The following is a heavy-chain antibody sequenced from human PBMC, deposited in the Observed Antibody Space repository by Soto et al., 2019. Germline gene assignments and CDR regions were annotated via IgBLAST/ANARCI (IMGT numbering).Heavy chain of an antibody. CDR1: GYTFTNYG. CDR2: ISAYTGNT. J-gene: IGHJ4*02. V-gene: IGHV1-18*04. CDR3: ARVEDYFDSSGFAH. D-gene: IGHD3-22*01. Sequence: QVQLVQSGAEGKKPGASVKVSCKAPGYTFTNYGITWVRQAPGQGLEWMGWISAYTGNTKYAQNFQDRVTMTIDTSTSTAYMELGSLGSDDTALYYCARVEDYFDSSGFAHWGQGTLVTVSS.